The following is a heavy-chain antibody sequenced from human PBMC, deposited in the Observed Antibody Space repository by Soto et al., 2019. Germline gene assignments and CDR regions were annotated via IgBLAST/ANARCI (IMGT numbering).Heavy chain of an antibody. CDR3: AKDTGYDSSGYYYVLTGGIDY. D-gene: IGHD3-22*01. CDR2: ISYDGSNK. Sequence: QVQLVESGGGVVQPGRSLRLSCAASGFTFSSYGMHWVRQAPGKGLEWVAVISYDGSNKYYADSVKGRFTISRDNSKNTLYLQMNSLRAEDTAVYYCAKDTGYDSSGYYYVLTGGIDYWGQGTLVTVSS. CDR1: GFTFSSYG. V-gene: IGHV3-30*18. J-gene: IGHJ4*02.